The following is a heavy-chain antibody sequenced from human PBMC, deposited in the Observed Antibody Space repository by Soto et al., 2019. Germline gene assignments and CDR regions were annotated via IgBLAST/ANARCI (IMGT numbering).Heavy chain of an antibody. Sequence: QVQLVESGGGVVQPGRSLRLSCAASGFTFRSYAMHWVRQAPGKGLEWVAVISYDGSNKYYADSVNGRVTISRDNSKNKLYLQMNSLRAEDTAVYYCARDPLGYSSGILDYWGQGTLVTVSS. J-gene: IGHJ4*02. V-gene: IGHV3-30-3*01. D-gene: IGHD5-18*01. CDR2: ISYDGSNK. CDR1: GFTFRSYA. CDR3: ARDPLGYSSGILDY.